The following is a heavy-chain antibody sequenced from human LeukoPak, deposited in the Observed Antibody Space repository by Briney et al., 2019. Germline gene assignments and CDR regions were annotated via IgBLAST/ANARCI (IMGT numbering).Heavy chain of an antibody. CDR3: ASRGDIYPFDY. D-gene: IGHD5-12*01. CDR2: INHSGST. CDR1: GGSFSGYY. J-gene: IGHJ4*02. Sequence: PSETLSLTCAVYGGSFSGYYWSWIRQPPGKGLEWIGEINHSGSTNYNPSLKSRVTISVDTSKNQFSLKLSSVTAADTAVYYCASRGDIYPFDYWGRGTLATVSS. V-gene: IGHV4-34*01.